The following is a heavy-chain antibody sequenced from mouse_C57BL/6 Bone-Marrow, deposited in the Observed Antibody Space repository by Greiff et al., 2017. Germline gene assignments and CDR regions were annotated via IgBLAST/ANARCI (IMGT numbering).Heavy chain of an antibody. D-gene: IGHD2-3*01. V-gene: IGHV14-4*01. J-gene: IGHJ2*01. Sequence: EVQLVESGAELVRPGASVKLSCTASGFNIKDDYIHWVKQRPEQGLEWIGWIDPEIGDTEYASKFQGKATITSDTSSNTAYLQLLSLTSEDTAVYYCSSFDGNYFDFWGQGTPLTVAS. CDR3: SSFDGNYFDF. CDR1: GFNIKDDY. CDR2: IDPEIGDT.